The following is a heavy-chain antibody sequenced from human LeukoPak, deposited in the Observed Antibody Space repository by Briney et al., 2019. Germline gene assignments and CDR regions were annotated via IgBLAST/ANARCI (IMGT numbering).Heavy chain of an antibody. Sequence: GGSLRLSCAASGFTFSSYAMSWVRQAPGKGLEWVSAISGSGGSTNYADSVKGRFTISRDNSKNTLYLQMNSLRAEDTAVYYCAKSGDYGGNSPGYWGQGTLVTVSS. J-gene: IGHJ4*02. CDR1: GFTFSSYA. V-gene: IGHV3-23*01. CDR3: AKSGDYGGNSPGY. CDR2: ISGSGGST. D-gene: IGHD4-23*01.